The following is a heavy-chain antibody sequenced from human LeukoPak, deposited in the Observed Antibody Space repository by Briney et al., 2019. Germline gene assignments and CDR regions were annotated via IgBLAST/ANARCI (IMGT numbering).Heavy chain of an antibody. V-gene: IGHV3-30-3*01. CDR3: ARDLVPDV. CDR1: GFTFSNFA. J-gene: IGHJ6*02. D-gene: IGHD2-8*02. Sequence: GGSLRLSCAASGFTFSNFAMHWVRQAPGKGLEWVAVISYDGGNKYYADSVRGRFTISTDNSKNTLYLQMNSLRAEDTAVYHCARDLVPDVWGQGTTVTVSS. CDR2: ISYDGGNK.